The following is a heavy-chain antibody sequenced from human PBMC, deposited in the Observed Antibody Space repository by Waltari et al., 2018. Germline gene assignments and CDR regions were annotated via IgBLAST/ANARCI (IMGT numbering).Heavy chain of an antibody. Sequence: EVRLVESGGVVVQPGGSLRLSCAASGFTFDDYAMHWVRQAPGKGLEWVSLISWDGGSTYYADSVKGRFTISRDNSKNSLYLQMNSLRAEDTALYYCAKDITIFGVAGPSDYWGQGTLVTVSS. J-gene: IGHJ4*02. V-gene: IGHV3-43D*03. CDR2: ISWDGGST. CDR3: AKDITIFGVAGPSDY. CDR1: GFTFDDYA. D-gene: IGHD3-3*01.